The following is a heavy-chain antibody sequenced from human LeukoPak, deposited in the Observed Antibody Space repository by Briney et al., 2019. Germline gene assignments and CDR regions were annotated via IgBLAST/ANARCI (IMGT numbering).Heavy chain of an antibody. V-gene: IGHV1-2*02. CDR3: ARSHPDYAKNYYYYGMDV. J-gene: IGHJ6*02. CDR2: INPNSGGT. D-gene: IGHD4-17*01. Sequence: ASVKVSCKASGYTFTGYYMHWVRQAPGQGLEWMGWINPNSGGTNYAQKFQGRVTMTRDTSISTAYMELSRLRSDDTAVYYCARSHPDYAKNYYYYGMDVWGQGTTVTVSS. CDR1: GYTFTGYY.